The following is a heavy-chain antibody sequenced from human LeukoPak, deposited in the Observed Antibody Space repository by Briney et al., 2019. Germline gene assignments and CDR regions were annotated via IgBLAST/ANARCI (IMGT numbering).Heavy chain of an antibody. Sequence: GASVKVSCKASGYTFTGYYMHWVRQAPGQGLEWMGWINPNSGGTYYAQKFQGWVTMTRDTSISTAYMELSRLRSDDTAVYYCARGGPMYYYDSSGYYDYWGQGTLVTVSS. D-gene: IGHD3-22*01. CDR3: ARGGPMYYYDSSGYYDY. CDR2: INPNSGGT. J-gene: IGHJ4*02. V-gene: IGHV1-2*04. CDR1: GYTFTGYY.